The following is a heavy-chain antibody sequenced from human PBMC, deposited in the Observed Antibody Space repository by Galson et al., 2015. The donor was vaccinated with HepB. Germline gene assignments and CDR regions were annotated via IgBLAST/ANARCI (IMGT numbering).Heavy chain of an antibody. J-gene: IGHJ5*02. CDR2: INAGNGNT. CDR3: ARDSDIVVVVAATGEPNWFDP. V-gene: IGHV1-3*01. D-gene: IGHD2-15*01. CDR1: GYTFTSYA. Sequence: SVKVSCKASGYTFTSYAMHWVRQAPGQRLEWMGWINAGNGNTKYSQKFQGRVTITRDTSASTAYMELSSLRSEDTAVYYCARDSDIVVVVAATGEPNWFDPWGQGTLVTVSS.